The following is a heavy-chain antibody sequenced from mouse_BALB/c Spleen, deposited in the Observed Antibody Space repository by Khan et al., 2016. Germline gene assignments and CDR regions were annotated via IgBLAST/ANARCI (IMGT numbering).Heavy chain of an antibody. Sequence: EVQLQESGPGLVKPSQSLSLTCTVTGYSITSDYAWNWIRQFPGNKLEWMGYIGYSGSTSYNPSLKNRISITRDSSKNQFFLQLNSVTTEDTATYYCALLRLAYWGQGTLVTVSA. CDR3: ALLRLAY. CDR1: GYSITSDYA. V-gene: IGHV3-2*02. J-gene: IGHJ3*01. CDR2: IGYSGST. D-gene: IGHD1-2*01.